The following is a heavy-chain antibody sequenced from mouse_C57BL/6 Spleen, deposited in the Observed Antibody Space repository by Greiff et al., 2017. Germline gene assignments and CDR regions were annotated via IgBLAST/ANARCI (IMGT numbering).Heavy chain of an antibody. CDR1: GYTFTSYW. J-gene: IGHJ3*01. Sequence: QVQLQQPGAELVKPGASVKLSCSASGYTFTSYWMHWVKQRPGQGLVWIGMIHPNSGSTNYNAKVKSKATLTVDKSSSTAYMQVSSLTSKDSAVYYCFYYYQFAYWGQGTLVTVSA. D-gene: IGHD1-1*01. CDR2: IHPNSGST. CDR3: FYYYQFAY. V-gene: IGHV1-64*01.